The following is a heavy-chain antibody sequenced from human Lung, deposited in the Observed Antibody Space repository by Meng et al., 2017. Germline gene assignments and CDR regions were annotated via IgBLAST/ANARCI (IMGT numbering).Heavy chain of an antibody. J-gene: IGHJ4*02. CDR2: VNPNNGGT. Sequence: QVQRVKSGAEGKKPGGSVKGSCKASGYTFTGSYMHWVRQAPGQGLEWMGRVNPNNGGTNYAQKFQGRVTMTRDTSISTAYLELSRLTSDDTAVYYCASYCRGTSCATYWGQGSLVTVSS. D-gene: IGHD2-15*01. V-gene: IGHV1-2*06. CDR1: GYTFTGSY. CDR3: ASYCRGTSCATY.